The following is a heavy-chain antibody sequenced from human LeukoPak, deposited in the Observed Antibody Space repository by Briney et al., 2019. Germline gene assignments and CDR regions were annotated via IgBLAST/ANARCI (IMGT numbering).Heavy chain of an antibody. CDR2: TYYRSKWYY. CDR1: GDSVSSNSAA. Sequence: SQTLSLTCGISGDSVSSNSAAWNWIRQSPSRGLEWLGRTYYRSKWYYDYAVSVKSRITISPDTSKNQLSLQLNSVTPEDTAVYYCARDWDYGGKGDRFDSWGQGTLVTVSS. J-gene: IGHJ5*01. V-gene: IGHV6-1*01. CDR3: ARDWDYGGKGDRFDS. D-gene: IGHD4-23*01.